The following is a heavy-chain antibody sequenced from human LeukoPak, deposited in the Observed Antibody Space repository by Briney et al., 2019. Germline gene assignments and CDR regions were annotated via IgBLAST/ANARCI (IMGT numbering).Heavy chain of an antibody. D-gene: IGHD2-21*02. CDR2: SFTSGST. CDR1: GGSISSYY. CDR3: PRVNCGGDCYLFDY. V-gene: IGHV4-4*07. J-gene: IGHJ4*02. Sequence: KPSETLSLTCTVSGGSISSYYWGWIRQPAGKGLEWIRRSFTSGSTNYNPSLKSRVTMSVDTSKNQFSLKLSSVTAADTAVYYCPRVNCGGDCYLFDYWGQGTLVTVFS.